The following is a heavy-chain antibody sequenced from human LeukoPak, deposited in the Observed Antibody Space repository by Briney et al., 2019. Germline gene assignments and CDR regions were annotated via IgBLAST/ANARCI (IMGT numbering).Heavy chain of an antibody. J-gene: IGHJ3*02. Sequence: PSETLSLTCTVSGGSISSGSYYWSWVRQPAGKGLEWIGRIYTSGSTNYNPSLKSRVTISVDTSKNQFSLKLSSVTAADTAVYYCARVPLTGYSLGAFDIWGQGTMVTVSS. CDR2: IYTSGST. D-gene: IGHD3-9*01. V-gene: IGHV4-61*02. CDR1: GGSISSGSYY. CDR3: ARVPLTGYSLGAFDI.